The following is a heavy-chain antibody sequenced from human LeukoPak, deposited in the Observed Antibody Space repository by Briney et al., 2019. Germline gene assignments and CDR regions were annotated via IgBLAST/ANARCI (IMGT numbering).Heavy chain of an antibody. J-gene: IGHJ4*02. D-gene: IGHD3-22*01. V-gene: IGHV1-18*01. CDR3: ARSLSHRYQGYYSY. CDR1: GYTFTSYG. CDR2: IRAYNGNT. Sequence: GASVKVSCKASGYTFTSYGISWVRQAPGQGLEWMGWIRAYNGNTNYAQKLQGRVTMTTDTSTSTAYMELRSLRSDGTAVYYCARSLSHRYQGYYSYWGQGTLVTVSS.